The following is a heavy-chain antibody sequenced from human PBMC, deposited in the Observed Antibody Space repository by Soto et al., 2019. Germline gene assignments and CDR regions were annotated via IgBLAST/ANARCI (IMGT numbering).Heavy chain of an antibody. D-gene: IGHD5-18*01. CDR2: IDPNSGDT. J-gene: IGHJ4*02. CDR1: GYTFLDSY. V-gene: IGHV1-2*02. Sequence: QVQLVQSGAEVKKPGASVKVSCQTSGYTFLDSYIHWVRQAPGQGLEWMGYIDPNSGDTNYRKVFQGRVTVTRDTFVSNVYMELTRPKSGDTAFYCCARDDGGYMGFDFWGQGTLVTVSS. CDR3: ARDDGGYMGFDF.